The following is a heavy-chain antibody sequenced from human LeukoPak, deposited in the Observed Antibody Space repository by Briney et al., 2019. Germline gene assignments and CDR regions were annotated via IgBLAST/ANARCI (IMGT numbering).Heavy chain of an antibody. CDR3: ARRDPFDY. CDR1: GFTFRDYW. Sequence: PGGSLRLSCAASGFTFRDYWMHWVRQAPGKGLVWVSRLHSDGSNTTYADSVKGRFTISRDNAENSLYLQMNSLRDEDTAVYYCARRDPFDYWGQGTMVTVSS. CDR2: LHSDGSNT. J-gene: IGHJ4*02. V-gene: IGHV3-74*01.